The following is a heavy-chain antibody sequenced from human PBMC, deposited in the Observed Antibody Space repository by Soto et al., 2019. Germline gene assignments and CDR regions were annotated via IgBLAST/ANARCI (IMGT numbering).Heavy chain of an antibody. D-gene: IGHD6-13*01. J-gene: IGHJ4*02. CDR2: ISASGGST. Sequence: GGSLRLSCAASGFTFRDYGMSWVCQAPGKGLEWVSAISASGGSTYYADSVKGRITISRDNSKNTLYLQINSLRAEDTAVYYCAKSPLRGAAAAHYFDYWGQGALVTVSS. CDR3: AKSPLRGAAAAHYFDY. CDR1: GFTFRDYG. V-gene: IGHV3-23*01.